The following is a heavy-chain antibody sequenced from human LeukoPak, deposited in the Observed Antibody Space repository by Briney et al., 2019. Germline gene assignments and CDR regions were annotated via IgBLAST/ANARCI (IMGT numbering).Heavy chain of an antibody. CDR2: INHSGST. CDR1: GGSISGYY. Sequence: PSETLSLTCTVSGGSISGYYWSWIRQPPGKGLEWIGEINHSGSTNYNPSLKSRVTISVDTSKNQFSLKLSSVTAADTAVYYCARLPRRGYCSSTSCYPGRWFDPWGQGTLVTVSS. J-gene: IGHJ5*02. CDR3: ARLPRRGYCSSTSCYPGRWFDP. V-gene: IGHV4-34*01. D-gene: IGHD2-2*01.